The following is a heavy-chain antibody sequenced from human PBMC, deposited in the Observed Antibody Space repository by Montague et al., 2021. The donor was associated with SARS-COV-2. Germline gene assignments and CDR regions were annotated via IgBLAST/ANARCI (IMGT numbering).Heavy chain of an antibody. D-gene: IGHD3-22*01. Sequence: TLSLTCTVSGGSISGGGYYWSWIRQHPGKGLEWIGYIYYSGSTYYNPSLKSRVTISVDTSKNQFSLKLSSVTAADTAVYYCARDEGSSGLDYWGQGTLVTVSS. V-gene: IGHV4-31*03. CDR1: GGSISGGGYY. CDR2: IYYSGST. J-gene: IGHJ4*02. CDR3: ARDEGSSGLDY.